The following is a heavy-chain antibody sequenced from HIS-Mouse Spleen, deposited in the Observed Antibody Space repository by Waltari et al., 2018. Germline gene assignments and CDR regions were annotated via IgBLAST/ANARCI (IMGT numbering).Heavy chain of an antibody. J-gene: IGHJ4*02. V-gene: IGHV2-70*15. Sequence: QVTLRESGPALVKPTQTLTLTCTFSGFSLSTSGMCVSWIRQPPGKALEWLARFDWDDDKYYSTSLKTRLTISKETSKNQVVLTMTNMDPVDTATYYCARIAEGYSSGWYAFDYWGQGTLVTVSS. CDR2: FDWDDDK. CDR1: GFSLSTSGMC. D-gene: IGHD6-19*01. CDR3: ARIAEGYSSGWYAFDY.